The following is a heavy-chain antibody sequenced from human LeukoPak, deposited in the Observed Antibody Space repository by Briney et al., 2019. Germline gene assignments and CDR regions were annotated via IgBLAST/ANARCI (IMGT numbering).Heavy chain of an antibody. CDR1: GGSISSYY. Sequence: SETLCLTCTVSGGSISSYYWSWIRQPPGKGLEWIGYIYYSGSTNYNPSLKSRVTISVDTPKNQFSLKLSSVTAADTAVYYCARDRWATVYAFDIWGQGTMVTVSS. CDR3: ARDRWATVYAFDI. J-gene: IGHJ3*02. V-gene: IGHV4-59*01. CDR2: IYYSGST. D-gene: IGHD4-17*01.